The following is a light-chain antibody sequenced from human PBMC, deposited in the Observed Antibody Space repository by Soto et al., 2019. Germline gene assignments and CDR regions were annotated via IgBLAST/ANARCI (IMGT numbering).Light chain of an antibody. V-gene: IGKV4-1*01. J-gene: IGKJ4*01. Sequence: DIVMTQSPDSLAVSLGERATINCKSSQSVLYSSNNKNYLAWCQQKPGQPPKLLIYWASTRGSGVPDRFSGSSSLTDFTLTISSRQAEDVAVYYCQQYYSTPLTFGGGTKVEIK. CDR3: QQYYSTPLT. CDR2: WAS. CDR1: QSVLYSSNNKNY.